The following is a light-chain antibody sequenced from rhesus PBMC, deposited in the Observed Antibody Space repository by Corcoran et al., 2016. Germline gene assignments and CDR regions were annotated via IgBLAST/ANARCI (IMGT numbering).Light chain of an antibody. CDR3: LQYSGSPYS. CDR2: KAS. CDR1: QCISNT. V-gene: IGKV1-22*01. Sequence: DIQMTQSPSSLSASVGDRVTITCRASQCISNTLAWYQQKPGKVPKLLIYKASTLQSGIPSRFSGSGSGTGFTPTISGMQTEDFATYYCLQYSGSPYSFGQGTKVEVK. J-gene: IGKJ2*01.